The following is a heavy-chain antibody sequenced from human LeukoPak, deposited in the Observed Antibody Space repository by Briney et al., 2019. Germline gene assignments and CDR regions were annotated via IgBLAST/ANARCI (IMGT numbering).Heavy chain of an antibody. CDR3: ARGSGETGGYYYVY. D-gene: IGHD3-22*01. V-gene: IGHV1-8*01. CDR2: MNPINGNT. Sequence: ASVKVSCKATGFTFTNYDINWVRQATGQGLEWMGWMNPINGNTGYAQKFQGRVTITAAESTRTAYMELRTLRSEDTAIYYCARGSGETGGYYYVYWGRGTPVTVSS. J-gene: IGHJ4*02. CDR1: GFTFTNYD.